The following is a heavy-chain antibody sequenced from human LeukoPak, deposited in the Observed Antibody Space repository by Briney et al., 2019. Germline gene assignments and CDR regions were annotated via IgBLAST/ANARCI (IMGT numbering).Heavy chain of an antibody. V-gene: IGHV3-13*04. Sequence: GGSLRLSCAASGXTFSTYDMHWVRQATGKGREWVSAIDTAGNTFYPGSVKGRFTISRENAKDSLYLQMNNVRAGDTAVYFCARTSKVTSVMDIWGQGTMVTVSS. J-gene: IGHJ6*02. CDR1: GXTFSTYD. CDR3: ARTSKVTSVMDI. CDR2: IDTAGNT. D-gene: IGHD4-23*01.